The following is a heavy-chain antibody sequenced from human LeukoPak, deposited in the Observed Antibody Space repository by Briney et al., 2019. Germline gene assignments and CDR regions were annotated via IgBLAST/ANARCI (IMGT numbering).Heavy chain of an antibody. Sequence: PGGSLRLSCAASGFTFSSYSMNWVRQAPGKGLKWVSSISSSSSYIYYADSVKGRFTISRDNAKNSLYLQMNSLRAEDTAVYYCARDSSSWPDYWGQGTLVTVSS. J-gene: IGHJ4*02. CDR2: ISSSSSYI. CDR3: ARDSSSWPDY. D-gene: IGHD6-13*01. CDR1: GFTFSSYS. V-gene: IGHV3-21*01.